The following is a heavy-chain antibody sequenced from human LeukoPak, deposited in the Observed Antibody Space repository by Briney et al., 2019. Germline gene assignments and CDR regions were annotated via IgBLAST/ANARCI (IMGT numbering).Heavy chain of an antibody. CDR3: ARDMDTILWFGESRGGDAFDI. V-gene: IGHV3-20*04. Sequence: GGSLRLSCAASGLTFDDYGMSWVRQAPGKGLEWVSGINWNGGSTGYADSVKGRFTISRDNAKNSLYLQMNSLRAEDTALYYCARDMDTILWFGESRGGDAFDIWGQGTMVTVSS. CDR2: INWNGGST. J-gene: IGHJ3*02. D-gene: IGHD3-10*01. CDR1: GLTFDDYG.